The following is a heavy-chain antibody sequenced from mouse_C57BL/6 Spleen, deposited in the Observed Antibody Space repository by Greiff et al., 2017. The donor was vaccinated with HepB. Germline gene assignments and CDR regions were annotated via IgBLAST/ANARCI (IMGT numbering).Heavy chain of an antibody. CDR3: ARRGYVHYYSAMDY. Sequence: QVQLQQPGAELVRPGSSVKLSCKASGYTFTSYWMDWVKQRPGQGLEWIGNIYPSDSETHYNQKFKDKATLTVDKSSSTAYMQLSSLTSEDSAVYYCARRGYVHYYSAMDYWGQGTSVTVSS. D-gene: IGHD1-2*01. V-gene: IGHV1-61*01. J-gene: IGHJ4*01. CDR2: IYPSDSET. CDR1: GYTFTSYW.